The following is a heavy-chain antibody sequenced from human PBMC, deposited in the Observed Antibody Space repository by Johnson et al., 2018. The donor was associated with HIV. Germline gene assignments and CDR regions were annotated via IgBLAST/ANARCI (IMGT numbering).Heavy chain of an antibody. D-gene: IGHD2-2*02. CDR3: ARRYCSSTSCYKGRAFDI. J-gene: IGHJ3*02. V-gene: IGHV3-9*01. CDR2: ISWNSGSI. Sequence: VQLVESGGGLVQPGRSLRLSCAASGFTFDDYAMHWVRQAPGKGLEWVSGISWNSGSIGYADSVKGRFTISRDNAKNSLYLQMNSLRAEDTALYYCARRYCSSTSCYKGRAFDIWGQGTMVTVSS. CDR1: GFTFDDYA.